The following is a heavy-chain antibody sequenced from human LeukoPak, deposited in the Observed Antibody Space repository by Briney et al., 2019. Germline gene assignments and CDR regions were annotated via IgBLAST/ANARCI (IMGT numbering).Heavy chain of an antibody. J-gene: IGHJ4*02. CDR2: ISYDGNNK. Sequence: PGRSLRLSCAASGFTFAIYAMHWGREAPGKGLGWGAVISYDGNNKYYADSVKGRFTISRDDSKNTLYLQMNSLRAEDTAVYYCARDLVGGWDDSSGYYYGYFDYWGQGTLVTVSS. CDR1: GFTFAIYA. D-gene: IGHD3-22*01. CDR3: ARDLVGGWDDSSGYYYGYFDY. V-gene: IGHV3-30-3*01.